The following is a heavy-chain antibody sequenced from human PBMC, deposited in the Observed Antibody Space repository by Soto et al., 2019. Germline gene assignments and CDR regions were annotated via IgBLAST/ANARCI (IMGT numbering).Heavy chain of an antibody. CDR1: GGSISSSSYY. CDR2: IDYRGSA. D-gene: IGHD1-26*01. Sequence: PSETLSLTCTVSGGSISSSSYYWGWIRQPPGMGLEYIGNIDYRGSASYNPSLKSRVTISVHTSNSQFSLELSSVTAADTAVYSCARGLITGSQYSGGWYYCDSWGQGTQVTVSS. CDR3: ARGLITGSQYSGGWYYCDS. J-gene: IGHJ4*01. V-gene: IGHV4-39*07.